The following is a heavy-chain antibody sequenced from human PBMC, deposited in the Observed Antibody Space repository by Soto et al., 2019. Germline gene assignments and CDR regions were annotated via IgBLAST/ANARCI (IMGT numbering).Heavy chain of an antibody. Sequence: PSQTRSLTCVGSGDTVSSNSVAWNWVRQSPSRGLEWLGRTYYRSRWYSDYAVSVRSRIDINADTSKNQVSLQLNSVTPEDTAVYYXARSEEDSDYYYYGMDVWGQGTTVTVSS. J-gene: IGHJ6*02. CDR2: TYYRSRWYS. D-gene: IGHD2-15*01. CDR3: ARSEEDSDYYYYGMDV. CDR1: GDTVSSNSVA. V-gene: IGHV6-1*01.